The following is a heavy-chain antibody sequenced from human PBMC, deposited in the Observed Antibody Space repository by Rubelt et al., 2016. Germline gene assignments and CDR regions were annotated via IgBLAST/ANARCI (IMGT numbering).Heavy chain of an antibody. V-gene: IGHV1-2*02. CDR1: GGTFSSYA. D-gene: IGHD5-24*01. Sequence: QVQLVQSGAEVKKPGSSVKVSCKASGGTFSSYAISWVRQAPGQGLEWMGWINPNSGGTNYAQKFQGRVTMTRETSISTDYMELSRLRSDDTAVYYCARSEMATGTFDYWGQGTLVTVSS. CDR3: ARSEMATGTFDY. CDR2: INPNSGGT. J-gene: IGHJ4*02.